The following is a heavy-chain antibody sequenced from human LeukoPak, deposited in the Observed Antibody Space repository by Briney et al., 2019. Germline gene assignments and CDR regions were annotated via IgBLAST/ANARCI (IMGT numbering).Heavy chain of an antibody. D-gene: IGHD6-6*01. CDR1: GYTLTELA. V-gene: IGHV1-24*01. J-gene: IGHJ4*02. CDR3: ATDKNRSSSSEGIDF. CDR2: FDPEDGET. Sequence: GASVKVSCKFSGYTLTELAMHWVRQAPGTGLEWMGGFDPEDGETIYAQKFQGRVTMTEDTTTDTAYMELSSLRSEDTAVYYCATDKNRSSSSEGIDFWGQGTLVTVYS.